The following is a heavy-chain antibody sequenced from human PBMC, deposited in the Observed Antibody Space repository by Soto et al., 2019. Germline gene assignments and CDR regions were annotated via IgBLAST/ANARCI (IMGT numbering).Heavy chain of an antibody. J-gene: IGHJ5*02. V-gene: IGHV4-59*01. Sequence: SETLSLTCTVSGGSISSYYWSWIRQPPGKGLEWIGYIYYSGSTNYNPSLKSRVTISVDTSKNQFSLKLSSVTAADTAVYYCVRDYGHNWFDPWGQGTLVTVSS. CDR1: GGSISSYY. CDR2: IYYSGST. CDR3: VRDYGHNWFDP. D-gene: IGHD3-10*01.